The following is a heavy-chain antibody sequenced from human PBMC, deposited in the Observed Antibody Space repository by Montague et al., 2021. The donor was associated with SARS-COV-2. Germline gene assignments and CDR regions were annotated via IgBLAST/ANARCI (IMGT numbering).Heavy chain of an antibody. J-gene: IGHJ6*02. D-gene: IGHD3-9*01. CDR2: IDWDDDK. V-gene: IGHV2-70*11. CDR1: GFSLSTSGMC. CDR3: ARRTYDILTGYDYGRDV. Sequence: PALVKPTQTLTLTCTFSGFSLSTSGMCVGWIRQPPGKALEWLARIDWDDDKYYSTSLKTRLTISKDTSKNQVVLTMTNMDPVDTATYYCARRTYDILTGYDYGRDVWGQGTTVTVSS.